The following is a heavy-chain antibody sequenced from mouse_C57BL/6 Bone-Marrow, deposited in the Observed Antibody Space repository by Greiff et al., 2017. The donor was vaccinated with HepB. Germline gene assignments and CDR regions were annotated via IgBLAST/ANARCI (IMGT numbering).Heavy chain of an antibody. D-gene: IGHD2-4*01. CDR3: ATGRIYYDYDGFAY. CDR1: GYTFTSYW. CDR2: IHPNSGST. Sequence: QVQLQQSGAELVKPGASVKLSCKASGYTFTSYWMHWVKQRPGQGLEWIGMIHPNSGSTNYNEKFKSKATLTVDKSSSTAYMQLSSLTSEDSAVYYCATGRIYYDYDGFAYWGQGTLVTVSA. V-gene: IGHV1-64*01. J-gene: IGHJ3*01.